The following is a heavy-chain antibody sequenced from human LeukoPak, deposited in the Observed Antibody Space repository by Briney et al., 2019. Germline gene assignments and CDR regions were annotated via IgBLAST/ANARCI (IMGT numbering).Heavy chain of an antibody. CDR3: ARGTYYDFGNWFDP. D-gene: IGHD3-3*01. V-gene: IGHV3-33*01. CDR2: IWYDGSNK. CDR1: GFTFSSYG. J-gene: IGHJ5*02. Sequence: GGSLRLSCAASGFTFSSYGMYWVRHAPGKGRVWVAFIWYDGSNKYYADSVKSRFTISRDNSENTLNLQMNSLRAEDTAVYYCARGTYYDFGNWFDPWGQGTLVIVSS.